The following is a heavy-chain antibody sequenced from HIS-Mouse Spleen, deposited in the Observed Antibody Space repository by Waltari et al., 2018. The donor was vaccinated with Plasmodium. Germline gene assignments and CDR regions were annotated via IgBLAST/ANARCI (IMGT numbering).Heavy chain of an antibody. D-gene: IGHD7-27*01. CDR2: IGGRGGST. CDR1: GFTFSSYA. J-gene: IGHJ4*02. Sequence: EVQLLESGGGLVQPGGSLRLSCAASGFTFSSYALSWVRRAPGRGLGGVSGIGGRGGSTYYADSVKGRFTIARDNSKNTLYLQMNSLRAEDTAVYYCAKSSKGTGDLWDYWGQGTLVTVSS. CDR3: AKSSKGTGDLWDY. V-gene: IGHV3-23*01.